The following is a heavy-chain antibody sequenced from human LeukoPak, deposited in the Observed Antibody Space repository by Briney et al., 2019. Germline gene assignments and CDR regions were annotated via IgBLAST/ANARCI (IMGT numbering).Heavy chain of an antibody. Sequence: SQTLSLTCGISGDSVSSNSAAWNWIRQSPSRGLEWLGRTYYRSKWYNDYALSLKIRIMINPETSENQFSLQLHSMTPEDTAVYYCARGIEGPRLSGDALDIWGQGTVVTVSS. CDR3: ARGIEGPRLSGDALDI. V-gene: IGHV6-1*01. D-gene: IGHD3-3*01. CDR1: GDSVSSNSAA. J-gene: IGHJ3*02. CDR2: TYYRSKWYN.